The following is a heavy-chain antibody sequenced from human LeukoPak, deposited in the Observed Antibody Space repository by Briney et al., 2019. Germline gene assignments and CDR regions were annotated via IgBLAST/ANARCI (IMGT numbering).Heavy chain of an antibody. CDR3: ARGAPFFIVVVPAAADGMDV. D-gene: IGHD2-2*01. J-gene: IGHJ6*02. V-gene: IGHV1-2*02. CDR2: INPNSGGT. Sequence: ASVKVSCTASGYTFTGYYMHWVRQAPGQGLEWMGWINPNSGGTNYAQKFQGRVTMTRDTSISTAYMELSRLRSDDTAVYYCARGAPFFIVVVPAAADGMDVWGQGTTVTVSS. CDR1: GYTFTGYY.